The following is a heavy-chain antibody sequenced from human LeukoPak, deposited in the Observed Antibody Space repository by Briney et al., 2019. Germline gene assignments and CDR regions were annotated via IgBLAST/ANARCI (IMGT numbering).Heavy chain of an antibody. CDR2: ISGGGGIT. V-gene: IGHV3-23*01. Sequence: GGSLRLSCAASGFTFDSYAMTWVRQAPGKGLELVSSISGGGGITNYADSVKGRFTISRDNSKYTLFLQMNSLRAEDTAVYYCAKYGVDCSSTSCYPLYYMDVWGKGTTVTVSS. J-gene: IGHJ6*03. CDR1: GFTFDSYA. D-gene: IGHD2-2*01. CDR3: AKYGVDCSSTSCYPLYYMDV.